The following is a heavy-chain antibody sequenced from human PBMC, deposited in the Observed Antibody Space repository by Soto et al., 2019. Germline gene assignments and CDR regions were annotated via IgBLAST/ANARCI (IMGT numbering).Heavy chain of an antibody. CDR2: ISYDGSNK. D-gene: IGHD5-12*01. CDR1: GFTFSSYA. V-gene: IGHV3-30-3*01. CDR3: ARVRHGYNYYYYGMDV. Sequence: PGGSLSLSCAASGFTFSSYAMHWVRQAPGKGLEWVAVISYDGSNKYYADSVKGRFTISRDNSKNTLYLQMNSLRAEDTAVYYCARVRHGYNYYYYGMDVWGQGTTVTVSS. J-gene: IGHJ6*02.